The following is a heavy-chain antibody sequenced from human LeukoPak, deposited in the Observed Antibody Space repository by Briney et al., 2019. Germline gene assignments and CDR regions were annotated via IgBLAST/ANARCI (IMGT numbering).Heavy chain of an antibody. J-gene: IGHJ4*02. D-gene: IGHD4-17*01. CDR1: GFTFSTYE. Sequence: GGSLRLSCAASGFTFSTYEMHWVRQAPGKGLEWVSYISSSGSTIYYADSVKGRFTISRDNAKNSLYLRMNSLRVEDTAVCYCARDYGTSSHFDYWGQGTLVTVSS. CDR3: ARDYGTSSHFDY. CDR2: ISSSGSTI. V-gene: IGHV3-48*03.